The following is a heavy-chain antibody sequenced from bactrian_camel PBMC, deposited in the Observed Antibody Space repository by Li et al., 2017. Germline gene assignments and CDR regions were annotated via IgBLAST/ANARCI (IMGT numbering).Heavy chain of an antibody. J-gene: IGHJ4*01. D-gene: IGHD3*01. Sequence: DVQLVESGGGLVQPGGSLRLSCAASGFTFSSSDMTWVRQAPGKGLERVSYINSGSDRTVYLDSVKGRFTISRDNAKNTLYLQMNSLRPEDTAVYYCAADPARPRGIQALDWQKYEYWGQGTQVTVS. V-gene: IGHV3S40*01. CDR2: INSGSDRT. CDR3: AADPARPRGIQALDWQKYEY. CDR1: GFTFSSSD.